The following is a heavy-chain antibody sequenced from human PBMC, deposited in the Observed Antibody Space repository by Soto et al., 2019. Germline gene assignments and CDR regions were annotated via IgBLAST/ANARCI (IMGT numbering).Heavy chain of an antibody. CDR2: INPSGGST. CDR1: GYTFTSYY. Sequence: ASVKVSCKASGYTFTSYYMHWVRQAPGQGLEWMGIINPSGGSTSYAQKFQGRVTMTRDTSTSTVYMELSSLRSEDTAVYYCARDAKLLWFGDGSPIDPWGQGILVTVSS. V-gene: IGHV1-46*01. CDR3: ARDAKLLWFGDGSPIDP. J-gene: IGHJ5*02. D-gene: IGHD3-10*01.